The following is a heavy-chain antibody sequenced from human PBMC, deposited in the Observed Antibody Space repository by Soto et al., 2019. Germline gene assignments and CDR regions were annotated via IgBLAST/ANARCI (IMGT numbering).Heavy chain of an antibody. Sequence: GGSLRLACAASGFTFSSYAMSWVRQAPGKGLEWVSTISGSDGGTYYADSVKGRFTISRDNSKNTQYLQMNSLRAEDTAVYYCAKGRHINGEFSEGNYFDYWGQGTLVTAPQ. D-gene: IGHD2-21*01. CDR1: GFTFSSYA. J-gene: IGHJ4*02. CDR3: AKGRHINGEFSEGNYFDY. V-gene: IGHV3-23*01. CDR2: ISGSDGGT.